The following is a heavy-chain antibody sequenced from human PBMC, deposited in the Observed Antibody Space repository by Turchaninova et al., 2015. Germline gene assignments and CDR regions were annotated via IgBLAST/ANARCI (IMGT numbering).Heavy chain of an antibody. CDR1: GFPFSNAW. Sequence: ASGFPFSNAWMTWVRQAPGKGLEWLGYIKSKTGGEERHYAEAVKDRFIISRDDSKNTLYLEMNSLKTEDTAVYYCAADDAFVGSGEFDYWGQGTLVTVSS. J-gene: IGHJ4*02. D-gene: IGHD2-21*01. CDR3: AADDAFVGSGEFDY. V-gene: IGHV3-15*01. CDR2: IKSKTGGEER.